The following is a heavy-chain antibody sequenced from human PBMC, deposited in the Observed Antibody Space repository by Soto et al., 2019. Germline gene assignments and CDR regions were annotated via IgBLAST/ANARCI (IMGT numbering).Heavy chain of an antibody. V-gene: IGHV3-23*01. J-gene: IGHJ6*02. Sequence: GGSLRLSCAASGFTFSSYAMSWVRQAPGKGLEWVSAISGSGGSTYYADSVKGRFTISRDNSKNMLYLQMNSLRAEDTAVYYCARPTDRPNSSSWYRHYYYYGMDVWGQGTTVTVSS. CDR2: ISGSGGST. CDR1: GFTFSSYA. CDR3: ARPTDRPNSSSWYRHYYYYGMDV. D-gene: IGHD6-13*01.